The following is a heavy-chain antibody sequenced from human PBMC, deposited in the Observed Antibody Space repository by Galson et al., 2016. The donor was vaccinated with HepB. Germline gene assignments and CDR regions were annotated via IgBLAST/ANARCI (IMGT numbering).Heavy chain of an antibody. CDR2: ISTTGGYT. CDR1: GFTFNDYY. D-gene: IGHD5-12*01. CDR3: ARAGDSDYDARYRSYYYKDV. Sequence: SLRLSCAASGFTFNDYYISWVRQAPGKGLEWVSYISTTGGYTRYADSVKGRFTASRDHGKNSLYLQINSLRAGDTAVYYCARAGDSDYDARYRSYYYKDVWGKGTTVTVSS. V-gene: IGHV3-11*06. J-gene: IGHJ6*03.